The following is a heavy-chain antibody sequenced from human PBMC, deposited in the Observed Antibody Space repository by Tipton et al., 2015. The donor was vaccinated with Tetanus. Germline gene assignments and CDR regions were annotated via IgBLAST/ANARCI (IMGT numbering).Heavy chain of an antibody. V-gene: IGHV4-59*12. J-gene: IGHJ6*02. Sequence: LRLSCTVSGGSISSYYWSWIRQPPGKGLEWIGYIYYSGSTNYNPSLKSRVTISVDTSKNQFSLKLSSVTAADTAVYYCARRRVRYYGMDVWGQGTTVTVSS. CDR3: ARRRVRYYGMDV. CDR2: IYYSGST. D-gene: IGHD3-22*01. CDR1: GGSISSYY.